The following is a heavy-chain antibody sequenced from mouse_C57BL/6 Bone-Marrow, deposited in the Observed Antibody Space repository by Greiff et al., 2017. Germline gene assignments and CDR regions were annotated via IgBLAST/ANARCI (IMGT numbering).Heavy chain of an antibody. J-gene: IGHJ3*01. CDR1: GYTFTSYW. V-gene: IGHV1-59*01. CDR3: ARPIYYGNYEFAY. D-gene: IGHD2-1*01. CDR2: IDPSDSYT. Sequence: QVQLQQPGAELVRPGTSVKLSCKASGYTFTSYWMHWVKQRPGQGLEWIGVIDPSDSYTNYNQKFQGKATLTVDTSSSTAYMQLSSLTSEDSAVYYCARPIYYGNYEFAYWGQGTLVTVSA.